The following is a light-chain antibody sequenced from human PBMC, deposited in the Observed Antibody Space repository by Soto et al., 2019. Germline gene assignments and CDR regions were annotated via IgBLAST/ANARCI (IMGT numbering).Light chain of an antibody. Sequence: HSVLTQPPSVSGFPGQSVTISCTGTSSDVGSYNRVSWYQQPPGTAPKLMIYEVSNRPSGVPDRFSGSKSGNTASLTISGLQAEDEADYYCSSYTSSSTYVFGTGTKVTVL. J-gene: IGLJ1*01. CDR2: EVS. CDR3: SSYTSSSTYV. CDR1: SSDVGSYNR. V-gene: IGLV2-18*02.